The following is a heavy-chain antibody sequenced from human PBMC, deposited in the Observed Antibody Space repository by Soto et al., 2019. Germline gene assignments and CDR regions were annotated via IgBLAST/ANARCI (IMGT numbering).Heavy chain of an antibody. CDR2: IHHSGAT. V-gene: IGHV4-38-2*01. Sequence: SETLSLTCAVSGYSINSGYDWVWIRQPPGKGLDWIGTIHHSGATHYNPSLKSRVTISVDMSKNQFSLKLTSVTAADTAVYYCARVGRDGYNPFDYWGQGTLVTVSS. J-gene: IGHJ4*02. CDR3: ARVGRDGYNPFDY. D-gene: IGHD5-12*01. CDR1: GYSINSGYD.